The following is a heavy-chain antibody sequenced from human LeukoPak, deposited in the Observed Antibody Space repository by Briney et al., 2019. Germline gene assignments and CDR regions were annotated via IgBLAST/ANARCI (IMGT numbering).Heavy chain of an antibody. CDR3: AREGPLEEGAFDI. CDR1: GGSISSSSYY. Sequence: SETLSLTCTVSGGSISSSSYYWGWIRQPPGKGLEWIGSIYYSGSTYYNPSLKSRVTISVDTSKNQFSLKLSSVTAADTAVYYCAREGPLEEGAFDIWGQGTMVTVSS. D-gene: IGHD1-1*01. J-gene: IGHJ3*02. V-gene: IGHV4-39*07. CDR2: IYYSGST.